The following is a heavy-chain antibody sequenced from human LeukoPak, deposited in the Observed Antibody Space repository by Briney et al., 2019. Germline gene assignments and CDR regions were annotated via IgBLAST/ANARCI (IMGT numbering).Heavy chain of an antibody. D-gene: IGHD3-3*01. V-gene: IGHV1-8*01. CDR1: VYTFTSYD. CDR3: ARSAGYDFWSGSPYSWFDP. J-gene: IGHJ5*02. Sequence: ASVKGSCTASVYTFTSYDINWVRQATGQGGEWMGWMNPNSGNTGYAQKIQGRITMTRNTSISTAYMELSSLRSEDTAVYYCARSAGYDFWSGSPYSWFDPWGQGTLVTVSS. CDR2: MNPNSGNT.